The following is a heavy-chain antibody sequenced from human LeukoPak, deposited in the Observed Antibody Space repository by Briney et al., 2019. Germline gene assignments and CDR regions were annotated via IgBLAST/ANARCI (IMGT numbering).Heavy chain of an antibody. J-gene: IGHJ6*03. CDR2: NSSSSSTI. CDR3: ARDVSDFRCDSWYANYNDLLMQV. D-gene: IGHD4/OR15-4a*01. Sequence: GGSLRLSCAASGLTFSRYRVNWLPEAPGKGLERVSYNSSSSSTIYYADSVKGRFTISRDNAKNSLYLQRNSLRAEDKAVYYCARDVSDFRCDSWYANYNDLLMQVWGKGTTVTVSS. V-gene: IGHV3-48*01. CDR1: GLTFSRYR.